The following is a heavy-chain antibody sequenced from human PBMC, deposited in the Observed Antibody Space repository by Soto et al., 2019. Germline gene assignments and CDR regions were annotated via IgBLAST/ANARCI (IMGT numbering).Heavy chain of an antibody. CDR2: INAGNGNT. D-gene: IGHD3-3*01. J-gene: IGHJ4*02. V-gene: IGHV1-3*01. CDR3: ARGGLVRFLDYYFDY. CDR1: GYTFTSYA. Sequence: ASVKVSCKVSGYTFTSYAMPWVRQAPGQRLEWMGWINAGNGNTKYSQKFQGRVTITRDTSASTAYMELSSLRSEDTAVYYCARGGLVRFLDYYFDYWGQGTLVTVSS.